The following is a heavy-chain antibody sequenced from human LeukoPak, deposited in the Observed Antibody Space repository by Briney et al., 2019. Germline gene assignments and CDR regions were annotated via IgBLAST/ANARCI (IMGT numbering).Heavy chain of an antibody. CDR1: GXTFSNYW. J-gene: IGHJ4*02. D-gene: IGHD3-16*01. V-gene: IGHV3-7*04. CDR3: ARNYD. CDR2: INQDGGEK. Sequence: GGSLRLSCAASGXTFSNYWMTWVRQAPGKGLEWVANINQDGGEKYYVDSVKGRFAISRDNAKNSLYLQMNSLRVDDTAVYYCARNYDWGQGTLVTVSS.